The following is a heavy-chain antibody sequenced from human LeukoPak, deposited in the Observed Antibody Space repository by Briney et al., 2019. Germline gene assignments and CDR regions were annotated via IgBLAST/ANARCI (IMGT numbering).Heavy chain of an antibody. CDR3: AREYSSGGFDY. Sequence: SETLSLTCTVSGGSISSYYWSWIRQPPGKGLEWIGYIYYSGSTNYNPSLKSRVTISVDTSMNQFSLKLSSVTAADTAVYYCAREYSSGGFDYWGQGTLVTVSS. CDR2: IYYSGST. D-gene: IGHD6-19*01. J-gene: IGHJ4*02. CDR1: GGSISSYY. V-gene: IGHV4-59*01.